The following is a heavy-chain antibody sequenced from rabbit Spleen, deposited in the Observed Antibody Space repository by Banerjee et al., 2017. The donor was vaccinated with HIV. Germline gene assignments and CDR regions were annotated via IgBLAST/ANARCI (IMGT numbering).Heavy chain of an antibody. D-gene: IGHD8-1*01. CDR1: GFSFTYIDY. CDR2: VAAGVSFTS. CDR3: ARDSGTSFSSYGMDL. Sequence: EESGGGLVKPGASLTLTCTASGFSFTYIDYLCWVRQPPGKGPEWIACVAAGVSFTSYYATWAKGRFTISKTSSTTVTLQMTSLTAGDTATYFCARDSGTSFSSYGMDLWGQGTLVTVS. J-gene: IGHJ6*01. V-gene: IGHV1S40*01.